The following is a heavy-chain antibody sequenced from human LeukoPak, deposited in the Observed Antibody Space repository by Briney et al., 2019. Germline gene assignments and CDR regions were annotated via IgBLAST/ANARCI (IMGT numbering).Heavy chain of an antibody. CDR2: IRYDGSNK. D-gene: IGHD4-11*01. J-gene: IGHJ6*03. V-gene: IGHV3-30*02. CDR3: ARCDYPEEDFYYYMDV. CDR1: GFTFSSYG. Sequence: GGSLRLSCAASGFTFSSYGMHWVRQAPGKGLEWVAFIRYDGSNKYYADSVKGRFTISRDNSKNTLYLQMNSLRAEDTAVYYCARCDYPEEDFYYYMDVWGKGTTVTISS.